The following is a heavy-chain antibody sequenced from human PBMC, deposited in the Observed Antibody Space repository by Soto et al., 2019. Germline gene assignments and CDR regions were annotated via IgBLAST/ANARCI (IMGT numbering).Heavy chain of an antibody. V-gene: IGHV4-31*03. CDR1: GGSISSGGYY. J-gene: IGHJ4*02. CDR2: IYYSGST. D-gene: IGHD3-10*01. Sequence: QVQLQESGPGLVKSSQTLSLTCTVSGGSISSGGYYWSWIRQHPGKGLEWIGYIYYSGSTYYNPSLKSRVTISVDTSKNQFSLKLSSVTAADTAVYYCARDGTYYYGSGSYYKLGYFDYWGQGTLVTVSS. CDR3: ARDGTYYYGSGSYYKLGYFDY.